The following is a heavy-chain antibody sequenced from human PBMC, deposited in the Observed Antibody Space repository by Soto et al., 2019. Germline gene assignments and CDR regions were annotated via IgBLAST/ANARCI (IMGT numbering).Heavy chain of an antibody. Sequence: QVQPVESGGGVVQPGRSLRLSCAASGFTFSSYAMYWVRQAPGKGLEWVAVISYDGSNKYYADSVKGRFTISRDNSKNTLYLQMNSLRAEDTAVYYCARAGCDGGRCYTLVGLRYGMDVWGQGTTVTVSS. CDR1: GFTFSSYA. J-gene: IGHJ6*02. CDR2: ISYDGSNK. D-gene: IGHD2-15*01. CDR3: ARAGCDGGRCYTLVGLRYGMDV. V-gene: IGHV3-30-3*01.